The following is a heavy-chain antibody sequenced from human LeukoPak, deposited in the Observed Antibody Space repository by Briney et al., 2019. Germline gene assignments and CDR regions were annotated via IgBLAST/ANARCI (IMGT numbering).Heavy chain of an antibody. CDR3: ARSPGIAAEVRLHFDY. J-gene: IGHJ4*02. CDR2: NIPIFGTP. Sequence: ASVKVSCKASGGTFSSYAIRWAPQAPGQGLEWMGGNIPIFGTPNHAQKFQGRVTITADESTSTAYMELSSLRSEHTAVDYCARSPGIAAEVRLHFDYWGQEALVTVSS. V-gene: IGHV1-69*13. D-gene: IGHD6-13*01. CDR1: GGTFSSYA.